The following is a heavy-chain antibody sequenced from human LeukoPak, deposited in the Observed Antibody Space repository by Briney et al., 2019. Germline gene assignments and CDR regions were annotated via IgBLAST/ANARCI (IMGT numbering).Heavy chain of an antibody. Sequence: SETLSLTCAVYGGSFSGYYWTWIRQPPGKGLEWLGEINHSGSTNYNPSLKSRVTISVDTSKNQFSLELSSVTAADTAVYYCASGGGYADSGGNYFDYWGQGTLVTVSS. V-gene: IGHV4-34*01. CDR2: INHSGST. CDR3: ASGGGYADSGGNYFDY. J-gene: IGHJ4*02. CDR1: GGSFSGYY. D-gene: IGHD5-12*01.